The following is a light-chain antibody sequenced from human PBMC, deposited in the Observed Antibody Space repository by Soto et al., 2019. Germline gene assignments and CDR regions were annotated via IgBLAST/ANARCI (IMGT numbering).Light chain of an antibody. CDR1: QSVSSSY. J-gene: IGKJ2*01. CDR3: QQYGRSPYT. Sequence: EIVLTQSPGTLSLSPGERATLSCRARQSVSSSYLAWYQQKPGQAPRLLIYGASSRATVIPDRFRGSGSGTDFTLTISRLEPEDFAVYYCQQYGRSPYTFGQGTQLEIQ. CDR2: GAS. V-gene: IGKV3-20*01.